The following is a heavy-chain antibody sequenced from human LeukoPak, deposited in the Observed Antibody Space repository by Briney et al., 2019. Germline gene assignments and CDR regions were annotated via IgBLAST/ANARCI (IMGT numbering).Heavy chain of an antibody. V-gene: IGHV4-34*01. CDR2: INHSGST. Sequence: PSETLSLTCAVYGGSFSVYYWSWIRQPPGKGLEWIGEINHSGSTNYNPSLKSRVTISVDTSKNQFSLKLSSVTAADTAVYYYYYGMDVWGQGTTVTVSS. CDR3: YYGMDV. CDR1: GGSFSVYY. J-gene: IGHJ6*02.